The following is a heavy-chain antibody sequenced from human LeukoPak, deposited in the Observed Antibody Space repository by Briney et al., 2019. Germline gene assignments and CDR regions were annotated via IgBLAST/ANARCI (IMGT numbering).Heavy chain of an antibody. CDR2: INPNSGGT. J-gene: IGHJ4*02. CDR3: ARHHTFYGPDY. D-gene: IGHD2/OR15-2a*01. V-gene: IGHV1-2*02. Sequence: GPSVKVSCKASGYTFIGYYMHWVRQAPGQGFEWRGWINPNSGGTNYAQKFQGRDTMTRDRSISTAYMEVSGLTSDDTGVYHCARHHTFYGPDYWGQGTLVTVSS. CDR1: GYTFIGYY.